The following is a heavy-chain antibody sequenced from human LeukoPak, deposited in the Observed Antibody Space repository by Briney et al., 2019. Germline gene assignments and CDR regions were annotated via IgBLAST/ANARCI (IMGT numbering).Heavy chain of an antibody. CDR2: ISRSGEST. D-gene: IGHD3-16*01. CDR1: GFTFSNYA. CDR3: AKDYAVGSIDY. J-gene: IGHJ4*02. V-gene: IGHV3-23*01. Sequence: GGSLRLSCAASGFTFSNYAMSWVRQAPGKGLEWVSSISRSGESTFYADSVRGRFTISRDNSKNTVSLQMESLRAEDTALYYCAKDYAVGSIDYWGQGTLVTVSS.